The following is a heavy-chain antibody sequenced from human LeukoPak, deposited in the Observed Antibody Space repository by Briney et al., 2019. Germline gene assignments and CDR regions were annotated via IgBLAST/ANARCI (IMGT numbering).Heavy chain of an antibody. CDR2: IYYTGTT. J-gene: IGHJ4*02. D-gene: IGHD6-6*01. CDR3: ARAYSSSSGRPFDY. Sequence: PSETLSLTCSVSGGSISSHYWSWIRQPPGKELEWIGYIYYTGTTNYKPSLKSRVTISVDTSKNQFSLNLTSATAADTAVYYCARAYSSSSGRPFDYWGQGTLVTVSS. CDR1: GGSISSHY. V-gene: IGHV4-59*11.